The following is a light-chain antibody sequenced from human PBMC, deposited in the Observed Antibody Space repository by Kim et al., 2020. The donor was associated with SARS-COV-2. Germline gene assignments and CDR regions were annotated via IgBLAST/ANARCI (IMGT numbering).Light chain of an antibody. CDR2: DAS. CDR1: QSVSSY. J-gene: IGKJ1*01. Sequence: SWSPGERATLSCRASQSVSSYLAWYQQKPGQAPRLRIYDASNRATGIPARFSGSGSGTDFTLTISSLEPEDFAVYYCQQRSNTWTFGQGTKVDI. V-gene: IGKV3-11*01. CDR3: QQRSNTWT.